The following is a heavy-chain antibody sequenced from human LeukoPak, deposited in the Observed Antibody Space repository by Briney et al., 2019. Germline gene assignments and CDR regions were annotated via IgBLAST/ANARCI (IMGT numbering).Heavy chain of an antibody. CDR3: ARERGYCSGGSCPNYFDY. CDR2: IYYSGST. J-gene: IGHJ4*02. CDR1: GGSISSYY. D-gene: IGHD2-15*01. Sequence: SETLSLTCTVSGGSISSYYWSWIRQPPGKGLEWIGYIYYSGSTNYNPSLKSRVTISVDTSKNQFSLKLSSVTAADTAVYYCARERGYCSGGSCPNYFDYWGQGTLVTVSS. V-gene: IGHV4-59*01.